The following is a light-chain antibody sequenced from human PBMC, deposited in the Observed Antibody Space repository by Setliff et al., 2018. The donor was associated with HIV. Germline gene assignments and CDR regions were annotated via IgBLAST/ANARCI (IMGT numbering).Light chain of an antibody. Sequence: QSALAQPASVSGSPGQSITISCTGTSSDVGGYNYVSWYQHHPGKAPKLMIYDVSKRPSGVSNRFSGSKSDNTASLTISGLQTEDEADYYCTSYTRSSTDVFGTGTKVTVL. CDR1: SSDVGGYNY. CDR3: TSYTRSSTDV. J-gene: IGLJ1*01. CDR2: DVS. V-gene: IGLV2-14*03.